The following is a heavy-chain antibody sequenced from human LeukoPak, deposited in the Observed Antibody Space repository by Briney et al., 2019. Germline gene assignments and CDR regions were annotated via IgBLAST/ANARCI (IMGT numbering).Heavy chain of an antibody. CDR2: INPSGGST. CDR3: ASEIGAGAKYYYGSGTSTGDAFDI. CDR1: GYTFTSYY. J-gene: IGHJ3*02. D-gene: IGHD3-10*01. V-gene: IGHV1-46*01. Sequence: ASVQVSCKASGYTFTSYYMHWVRQASGQGLEWMGIINPSGGSTSYAQKFQGRVTMTRDTSTSTVYMELSSLRSEDTAVYYCASEIGAGAKYYYGSGTSTGDAFDIWGQGTMVTVCS.